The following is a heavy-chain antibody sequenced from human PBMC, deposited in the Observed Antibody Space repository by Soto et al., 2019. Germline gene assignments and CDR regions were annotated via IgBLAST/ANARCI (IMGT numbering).Heavy chain of an antibody. CDR2: ISYDGSNK. CDR3: AKSAGGLGGSSWYVDY. CDR1: GFTFSSYG. Sequence: QVQLVESGGGVVQPGRSLRLSCAASGFTFSSYGMHWVRQAPGKGLEWVAVISYDGSNKYYADSVKGRFTISRDNSKNTLYLQMNSLRAEDTAVYYCAKSAGGLGGSSWYVDYWGQGNLVTVSS. J-gene: IGHJ4*02. V-gene: IGHV3-30*18. D-gene: IGHD6-13*01.